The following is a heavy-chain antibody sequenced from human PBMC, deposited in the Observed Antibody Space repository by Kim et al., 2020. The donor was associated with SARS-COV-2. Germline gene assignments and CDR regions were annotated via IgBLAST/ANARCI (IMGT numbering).Heavy chain of an antibody. Sequence: ADSGKGRFTIPRDNSKNTLYLQMNSLRAEDTAVYYCARDPRDSSGYYFDYWGQGTLVTVSS. CDR3: ARDPRDSSGYYFDY. D-gene: IGHD3-22*01. J-gene: IGHJ4*02. V-gene: IGHV3-30*07.